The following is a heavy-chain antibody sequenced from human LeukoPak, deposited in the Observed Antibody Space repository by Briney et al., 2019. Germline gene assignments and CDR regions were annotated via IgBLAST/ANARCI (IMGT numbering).Heavy chain of an antibody. J-gene: IGHJ4*02. V-gene: IGHV3-21*01. CDR2: ISSSSRYI. D-gene: IGHD6-13*01. Sequence: WGSLRLSCAASGFTFSSYSMNWVRQAPGKGLEWVSSISSSSRYIYYADSVKGRFTISRDNAKNSLYLQMNSLRAEDTAVYYCARDLWGQLAGEFDYWGQGTLVTVSS. CDR3: ARDLWGQLAGEFDY. CDR1: GFTFSSYS.